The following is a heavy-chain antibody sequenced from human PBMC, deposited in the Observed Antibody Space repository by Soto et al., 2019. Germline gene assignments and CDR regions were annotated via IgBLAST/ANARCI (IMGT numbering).Heavy chain of an antibody. CDR2: IVPMFGTS. J-gene: IGHJ4*02. Sequence: QERLVQSGAEVRKPGSSVKVSCKVTGGTSTRYAINWVRQAPGQGIEWMGGIVPMFGTSKYAQKFQGRVTITADTSTNIAYMELRSLRSEDTAVYYCSRGSEYDFWSGYLWGQGTLVSVSS. D-gene: IGHD3-3*01. CDR1: GGTSTRYA. V-gene: IGHV1-69*06. CDR3: SRGSEYDFWSGYL.